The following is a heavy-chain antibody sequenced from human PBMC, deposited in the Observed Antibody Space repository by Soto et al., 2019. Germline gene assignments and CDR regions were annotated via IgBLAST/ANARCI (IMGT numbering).Heavy chain of an antibody. V-gene: IGHV4-4*02. CDR3: AKKANYFDTTGNYKNCMDV. CDR1: GGSISSSNW. D-gene: IGHD3-22*01. Sequence: QVQLQESGPGPVKPSGTLSLTCGVSGGSISSSNWWSWVRQPPGKGLEWIGEIYHTGTTNYNPSLRSRVTISVDKSKNQFSLKLSSVTAADTAVYYCAKKANYFDTTGNYKNCMDVWGQGTTVTVSS. J-gene: IGHJ6*02. CDR2: IYHTGTT.